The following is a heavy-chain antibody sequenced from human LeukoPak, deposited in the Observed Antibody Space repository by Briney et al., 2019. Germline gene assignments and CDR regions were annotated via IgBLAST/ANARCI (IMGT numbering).Heavy chain of an antibody. CDR3: ARKTDWEYFDY. J-gene: IGHJ4*02. V-gene: IGHV3-74*01. D-gene: IGHD3-9*01. Sequence: GGSLRLSCAASGFTFSSYWMHWVRQAPGKGLVWVSRINTDGSSTSYADSVKGRLTISRDNAKNTLYLQMNSLRAEDTAVYYCARKTDWEYFDYWGQGTLVTVSS. CDR2: INTDGSST. CDR1: GFTFSSYW.